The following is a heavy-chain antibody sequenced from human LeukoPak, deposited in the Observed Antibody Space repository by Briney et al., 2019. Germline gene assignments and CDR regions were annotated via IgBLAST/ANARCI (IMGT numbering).Heavy chain of an antibody. V-gene: IGHV1-3*01. CDR2: INAGNGNT. CDR3: ARGWFGELESDY. J-gene: IGHJ4*02. D-gene: IGHD3-10*01. CDR1: GYTFTSYA. Sequence: ASVKVSCKASGYTFTSYAMHWVRQAPGQRLEWMGWINAGNGNTKYSQKFQGRVTITRDTSASTAYMELSSLRSEDTAVYYCARGWFGELESDYWGQGTLVTVSS.